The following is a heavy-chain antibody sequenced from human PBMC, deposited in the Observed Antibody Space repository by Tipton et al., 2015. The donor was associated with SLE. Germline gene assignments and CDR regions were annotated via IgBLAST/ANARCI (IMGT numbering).Heavy chain of an antibody. CDR2: IYTSGST. CDR1: GGSISSGSYY. V-gene: IGHV4-61*02. Sequence: TLSLTCTVSGGSISSGSYYWSWIRQPAGKGLEWIGRIYTSGSTNYNPSLKSRVTISVDTSKNQFSLKLSSVTAAETAVYYCARGPLVRGVVYYFDYWGQGTLVTVSS. J-gene: IGHJ4*02. CDR3: ARGPLVRGVVYYFDY. D-gene: IGHD3-10*01.